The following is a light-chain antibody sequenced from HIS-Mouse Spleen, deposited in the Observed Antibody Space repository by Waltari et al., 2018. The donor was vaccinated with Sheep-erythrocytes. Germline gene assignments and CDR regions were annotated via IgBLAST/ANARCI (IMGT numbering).Light chain of an antibody. J-gene: IGLJ3*02. CDR2: EVS. V-gene: IGLV2-8*01. Sequence: QSALTQPPSASGSPGQSVTISCTGTSSDVGGYNYVSWYQQHPGKAPKLMIYEVSTRPSGVPDRGSGSKAGNTASLTVSGLQAEDEADYYCSSYAGSNNVVFGGGTKLTVL. CDR3: SSYAGSNNVV. CDR1: SSDVGGYNY.